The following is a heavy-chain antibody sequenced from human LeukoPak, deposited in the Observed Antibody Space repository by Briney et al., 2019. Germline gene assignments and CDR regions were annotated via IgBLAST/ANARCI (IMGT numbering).Heavy chain of an antibody. J-gene: IGHJ4*02. CDR2: IWYDGSKK. V-gene: IGHV3-33*08. CDR3: ARYNSGTSDY. D-gene: IGHD1-1*01. CDR1: GFTFRSYG. Sequence: PGGSLRLSCAASGFTFRSYGMHWVRQAPGKGLEWVAIIWYDGSKKYYADSVKGRFTVSRDNPKNTVYLQMDSLRAEDTGVYYCARYNSGTSDYWGQGTLVTVSS.